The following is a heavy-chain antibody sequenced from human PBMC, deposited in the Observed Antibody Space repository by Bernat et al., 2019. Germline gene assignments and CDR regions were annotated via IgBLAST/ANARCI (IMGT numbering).Heavy chain of an antibody. CDR3: ARTQQSKYSSSFSWFDP. V-gene: IGHV2-70*01. D-gene: IGHD6-13*01. J-gene: IGHJ5*02. CDR2: IDWDDDK. Sequence: QVTLRESGPALVKPTQTLTLTCTFSGFSLSTSGMCVSWIRQPPGKALEWLALIDWDDDKYYSTSLKTRLTISKDTSKNQVVLTMTNMDPVDTATYYCARTQQSKYSSSFSWFDPWGQGTLVTVSS. CDR1: GFSLSTSGMC.